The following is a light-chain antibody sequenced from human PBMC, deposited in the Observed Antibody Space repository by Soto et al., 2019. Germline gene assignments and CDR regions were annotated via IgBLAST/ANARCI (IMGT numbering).Light chain of an antibody. Sequence: DIQMTQSPSTLSASVGDRVTITCRASQSISHFLAWYQQKPGKVPKLLIYDASNLGSGVPSRFSGSGSGTDFTLTISGLQPDDFATYYCQHYNSYSEAFGQGPRWIS. CDR2: DAS. J-gene: IGKJ1*01. V-gene: IGKV1-5*01. CDR1: QSISHF. CDR3: QHYNSYSEA.